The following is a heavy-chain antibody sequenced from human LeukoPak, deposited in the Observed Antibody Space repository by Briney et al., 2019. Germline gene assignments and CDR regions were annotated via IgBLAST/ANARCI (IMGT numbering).Heavy chain of an antibody. J-gene: IGHJ6*03. V-gene: IGHV4-39*01. CDR1: GGSISNSIYH. CDR2: IYYRGNT. CDR3: ARVGGIAARRYYYYMDV. Sequence: PSETLSLTCTVSGGSISNSIYHWGWIRQPPGKGLEWIGSIYYRGNTYYNPSLKSRVTISVDTSKNQFSLRLSSVTAADTAVYYCARVGGIAARRYYYYMDVWGKGTTATVSS. D-gene: IGHD6-6*01.